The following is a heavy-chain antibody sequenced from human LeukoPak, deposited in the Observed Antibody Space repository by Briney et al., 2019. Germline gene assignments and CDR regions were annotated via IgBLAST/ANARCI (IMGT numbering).Heavy chain of an antibody. Sequence: GGSLRLSCAASGFTFSSYGMHWVRLAPGKGLEWVAVIWYDGSNKYYADSVKGRFTISRDNSKNTLYLQMNSLRAEDTAVYYCARSLGSGSDYWGQGTLVTVSS. V-gene: IGHV3-33*01. CDR1: GFTFSSYG. D-gene: IGHD1-26*01. CDR2: IWYDGSNK. CDR3: ARSLGSGSDY. J-gene: IGHJ4*02.